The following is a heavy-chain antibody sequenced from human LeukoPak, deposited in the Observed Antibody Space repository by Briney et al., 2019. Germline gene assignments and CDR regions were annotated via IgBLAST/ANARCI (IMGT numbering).Heavy chain of an antibody. Sequence: SETLSLTCAVYGGSFSGYYWSWIRQPPGKGLEWIGEINHSGSTNYNPSLKSRVTISVDTSKNQFSLKLSSVTAADTAVYYCARGKSSNSNPVYYMDVWGKGTTVTVSS. D-gene: IGHD6-6*01. CDR3: ARGKSSNSNPVYYMDV. CDR1: GGSFSGYY. V-gene: IGHV4-34*01. CDR2: INHSGST. J-gene: IGHJ6*03.